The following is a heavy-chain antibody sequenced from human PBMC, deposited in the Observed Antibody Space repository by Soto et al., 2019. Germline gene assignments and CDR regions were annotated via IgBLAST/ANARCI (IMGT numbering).Heavy chain of an antibody. V-gene: IGHV1-69*02. CDR2: TIPILGIE. CDR1: GGTLGNSC. Sequence: PVKASSKARGGTLGNSCRCWGRQAPGQGLEWRGRTIPILGIENYAQKFQGRVTVTADKSTNTAYMELSSLRSDDTAVYYCATNTTEWRLDYWGQGTLVTVSS. CDR3: ATNTTEWRLDY. J-gene: IGHJ4*02. D-gene: IGHD3-16*01.